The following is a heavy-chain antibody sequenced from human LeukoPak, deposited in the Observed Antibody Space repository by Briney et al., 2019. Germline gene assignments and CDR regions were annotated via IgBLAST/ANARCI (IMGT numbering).Heavy chain of an antibody. D-gene: IGHD2-15*01. J-gene: IGHJ6*02. CDR1: GFTVSSNY. CDR3: ARDEVVVAAAYYYYYGMDV. CDR2: TYSGGST. Sequence: GGSLRLSCAASGFTVSSNYMSWVRQAPGKGLEWVSVTYSGGSTYYADSVKGRFTISRDNSKNTLYLQMNSLRAEDTAVYYCARDEVVVAAAYYYYYGMDVWGQGTTVTVSS. V-gene: IGHV3-66*01.